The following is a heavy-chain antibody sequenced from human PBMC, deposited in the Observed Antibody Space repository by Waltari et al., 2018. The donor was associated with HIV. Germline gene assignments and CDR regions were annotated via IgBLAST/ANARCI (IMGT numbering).Heavy chain of an antibody. CDR3: ARGGASTTPRDYNYYGLDV. CDR2: INPQRGGR. J-gene: IGHJ6*02. D-gene: IGHD2-2*01. CDR1: GYTFTDNY. Sequence: QVELVQSGAEVKKPGASVKVSCKASGYTFTDNYIHWVRQAPGHGLEWMGCINPQRGGRKHAQKFQGRVTRTSDPSMSTVYMEVSRLTSDDTSVYYCARGGASTTPRDYNYYGLDVWGQGTTVTVSS. V-gene: IGHV1-2*01.